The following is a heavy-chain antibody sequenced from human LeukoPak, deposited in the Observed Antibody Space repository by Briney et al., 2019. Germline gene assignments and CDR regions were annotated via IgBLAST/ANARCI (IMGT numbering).Heavy chain of an antibody. V-gene: IGHV3-48*02. CDR3: ARSGGSDY. CDR2: ISTSSSAI. D-gene: IGHD3-16*01. CDR1: GFSFNSYE. J-gene: IGHJ4*02. Sequence: GGSLRLSCAAAGFSFNSYEINWVRQAPGKGLEWVSYISTSSSAIYYADSVKGRFTISRGNAKNSLYLQMNSLRDEDTAVYYCARSGGSDYWGQGTLVTVSS.